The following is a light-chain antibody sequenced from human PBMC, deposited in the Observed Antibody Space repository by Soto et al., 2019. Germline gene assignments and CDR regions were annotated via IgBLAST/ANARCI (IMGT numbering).Light chain of an antibody. CDR1: QSVSSNY. CDR2: GVS. CDR3: QHANSFPLIT. J-gene: IGKJ5*01. V-gene: IGKV3-15*01. Sequence: SLSPGETATLSCGATQSVSSNYFAWYQQKPGQAPRLLIYGVSSMATGIPARFSGSGSGTEFTLTISSLQSDDFAIYYCQHANSFPLITFGQGTRLEIK.